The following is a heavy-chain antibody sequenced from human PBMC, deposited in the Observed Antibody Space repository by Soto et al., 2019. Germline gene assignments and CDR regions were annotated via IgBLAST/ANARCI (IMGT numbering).Heavy chain of an antibody. J-gene: IGHJ2*01. V-gene: IGHV3-13*01. D-gene: IGHD7-27*01. Sequence: GGSLRLSCAASGFTFSSYDMHWVRQATGKGLEWVSAIGTAGDTYYPGSVKGRFTISRENAKNSLYLQMNSLRAEDTAVYYCARSGTGRYFDLWGRGTLVTVSS. CDR1: GFTFSSYD. CDR2: IGTAGDT. CDR3: ARSGTGRYFDL.